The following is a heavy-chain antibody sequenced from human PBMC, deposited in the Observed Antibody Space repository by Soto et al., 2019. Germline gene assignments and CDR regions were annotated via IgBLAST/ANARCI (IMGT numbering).Heavy chain of an antibody. Sequence: GESLKISCKGSGYSFNSYWIGWVRQMPGKGLVWMGIIYPGDSDTRYSPSFQGQVTISADKSISTAYLQWSSLKASDTAMYYCARYHKYYYDSSGYLDIWGQGTMVTVSS. CDR1: GYSFNSYW. CDR3: ARYHKYYYDSSGYLDI. J-gene: IGHJ3*02. CDR2: IYPGDSDT. V-gene: IGHV5-51*01. D-gene: IGHD3-22*01.